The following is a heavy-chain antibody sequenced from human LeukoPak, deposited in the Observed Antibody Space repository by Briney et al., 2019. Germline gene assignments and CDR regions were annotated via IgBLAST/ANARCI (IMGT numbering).Heavy chain of an antibody. D-gene: IGHD2/OR15-2a*01. J-gene: IGHJ6*03. V-gene: IGHV3-53*01. CDR3: ARDISSLGYYYYMDV. Sequence: GGSLRLSCAASGFTVSSNYMSWVRQAPGKGLEWVSVIYSGGSTYYADSVKGRFTISRDNSKNTLYLQMNSLRAEDTAVYYCARDISSLGYYYYMDVWGKGTTVTVSS. CDR2: IYSGGST. CDR1: GFTVSSNY.